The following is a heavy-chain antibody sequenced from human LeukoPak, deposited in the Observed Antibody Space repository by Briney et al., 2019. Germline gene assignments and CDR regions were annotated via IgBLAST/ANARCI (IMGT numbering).Heavy chain of an antibody. CDR3: AKRGPSTVTYNYYFDY. D-gene: IGHD4-17*01. J-gene: IGHJ4*02. CDR2: ISGSGGST. V-gene: IGHV3-23*01. Sequence: GGSLRLSCAASGFTFSSYAMSWVRQAPGKGLEWVSAISGSGGSTYYADSVKGRFTISRDNSKNTLYLQMNSLRAEDTAVYYCAKRGPSTVTYNYYFDYWGQGTLVTVSS. CDR1: GFTFSSYA.